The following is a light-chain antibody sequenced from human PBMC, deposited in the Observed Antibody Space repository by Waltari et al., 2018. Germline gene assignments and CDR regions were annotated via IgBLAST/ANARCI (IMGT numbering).Light chain of an antibody. CDR2: DTS. V-gene: IGLV7-46*01. CDR3: LLHYSGPRV. CDR1: TGAVTSSHY. J-gene: IGLJ2*01. Sequence: QAVVTQEPSVTVSPGGTVILTCGSSTGAVTSSHYPYWFQQKPGQAPRTLVYDTSNKHSWTPARFSGSVVGGKAALTLSGAQPEDEAEYYCLLHYSGPRVFGGGTKVTVL.